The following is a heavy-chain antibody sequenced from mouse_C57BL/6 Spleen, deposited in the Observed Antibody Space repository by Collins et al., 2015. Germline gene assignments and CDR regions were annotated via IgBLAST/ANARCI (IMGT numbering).Heavy chain of an antibody. CDR1: TSYG. CDR3: ARDYGSSYGYFDV. V-gene: IGHV2-6*03. Sequence: TSYGVHWVRQPPGKGLEWLVVIWSDGNTTYNSALKSRLSISKDNSKSQVFLKMNSLQTDDTAMYYCARDYGSSYGYFDVWGTGTTVTVSS. CDR2: IWSDGNT. D-gene: IGHD1-1*01. J-gene: IGHJ1*03.